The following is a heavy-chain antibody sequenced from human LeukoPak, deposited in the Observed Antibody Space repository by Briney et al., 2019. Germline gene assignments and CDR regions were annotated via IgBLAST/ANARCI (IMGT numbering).Heavy chain of an antibody. CDR1: GGSFSGYY. D-gene: IGHD2-8*01. CDR2: INHSGST. Sequence: PSESLSLTCAVYGGSFSGYYWSWIRQPPGKGLEWIGEINHSGSTNYNPSLKSRVTISVDTSKNQFSLKLSSVTAADTAVYYCASTNLDYYYGMDVWGQGTTVTVSS. J-gene: IGHJ6*02. V-gene: IGHV4-34*01. CDR3: ASTNLDYYYGMDV.